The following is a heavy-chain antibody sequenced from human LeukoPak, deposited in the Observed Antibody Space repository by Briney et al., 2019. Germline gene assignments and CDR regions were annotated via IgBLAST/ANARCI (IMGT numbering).Heavy chain of an antibody. CDR3: AKRYSGSSGLYNFDY. Sequence: TGGSLRLSCAASGFTFSSYAMTWVRQPPGKGLEGVSSITGNTDNTYYADSVKGRFTISRDNSKNTLYLQMNSLRAEDTAVYYCAKRYSGSSGLYNFDYWGQGTLVTVSS. D-gene: IGHD1-26*01. J-gene: IGHJ4*02. CDR2: ITGNTDNT. V-gene: IGHV3-23*01. CDR1: GFTFSSYA.